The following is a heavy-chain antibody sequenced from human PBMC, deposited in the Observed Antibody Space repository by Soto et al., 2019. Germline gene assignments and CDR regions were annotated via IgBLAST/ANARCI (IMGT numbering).Heavy chain of an antibody. D-gene: IGHD4-17*01. J-gene: IGHJ6*03. CDR3: AKGSYGDLSRYYYYYMDV. CDR2: ISGSGGST. V-gene: IGHV3-23*01. CDR1: GFTFSSYA. Sequence: GGSLRLSCAASGFTFSSYAMSWVRQAPGKGLEWVSAISGSGGSTYYADSVKGRFTISRDNSKNTLYLQMNSLRAEDTAVYYCAKGSYGDLSRYYYYYMDVWGKGTTVTVSS.